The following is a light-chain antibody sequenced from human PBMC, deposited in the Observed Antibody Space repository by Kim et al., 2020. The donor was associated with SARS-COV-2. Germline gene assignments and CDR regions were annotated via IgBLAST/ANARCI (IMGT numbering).Light chain of an antibody. CDR2: AAS. V-gene: IGKV1-17*03. Sequence: DIQMTQSPSAMSASVEDRVTISCRASQDISQSLVWFQQKPGKVPKRLIYAASTLQSGVPSRFSGSGSGTEFTLTISSLQPEDFATYYCLQHNNYPLTFGGGTKVDIK. CDR1: QDISQS. CDR3: LQHNNYPLT. J-gene: IGKJ4*01.